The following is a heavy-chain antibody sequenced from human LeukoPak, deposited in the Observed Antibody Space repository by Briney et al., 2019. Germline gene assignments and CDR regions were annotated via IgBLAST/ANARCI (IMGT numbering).Heavy chain of an antibody. D-gene: IGHD3-10*01. CDR1: GDSFSSVTDY. J-gene: IGHJ5*02. CDR2: GDYSGGT. CDR3: ARDSDPSLLYGSVGNWFDP. Sequence: SETLSLTCTVSGDSFSSVTDYWAWIRQPPGKGLEWIASGDYSGGTYYNPSLESRVAISADMSKNQFSLKLSSVTAADTAVYYCARDSDPSLLYGSVGNWFDPWGQGTLVTVSS. V-gene: IGHV4-39*07.